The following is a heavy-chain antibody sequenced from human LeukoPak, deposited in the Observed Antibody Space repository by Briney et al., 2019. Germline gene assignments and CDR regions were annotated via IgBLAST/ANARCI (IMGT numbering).Heavy chain of an antibody. CDR3: ARGSGWYQNYFDY. Sequence: PSETLSLTCTVSGGSISSSSYYWGWIRQPPGEGLEWIGSIYYSGSTYYNPSLKSRVTISVDTSKNQFSLKLSSVTAADTAVYYCARGSGWYQNYFDYWGQGTLATVSS. CDR1: GGSISSSSYY. D-gene: IGHD6-19*01. V-gene: IGHV4-39*07. CDR2: IYYSGST. J-gene: IGHJ4*02.